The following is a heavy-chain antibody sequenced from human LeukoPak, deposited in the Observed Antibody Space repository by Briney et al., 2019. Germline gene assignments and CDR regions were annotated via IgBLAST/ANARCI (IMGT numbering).Heavy chain of an antibody. CDR1: GFTFSNYA. D-gene: IGHD6-13*01. Sequence: GGSLRLSCAASGFTFSNYAVNWIRQAPGKGLKWVSVISGSGSSIYYTDSVKGRFTISRDNSKNTLYLQMNSLRAEDTAVYYCAKTEVSSHFDYWGQGTLVTVSS. J-gene: IGHJ4*02. CDR3: AKTEVSSHFDY. CDR2: ISGSGSSI. V-gene: IGHV3-23*01.